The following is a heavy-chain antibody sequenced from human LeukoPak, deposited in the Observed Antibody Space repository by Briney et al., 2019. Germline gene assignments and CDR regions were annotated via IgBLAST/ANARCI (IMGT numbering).Heavy chain of an antibody. D-gene: IGHD7-27*01. CDR3: ARHTNWGSGHFDY. CDR2: IYPGDSGT. Sequence: GESLKISCKGSGYIFTTYWIGWVRQKPGKGLEWMGIIYPGDSGTRYSPSFQGQVTISADKSISTAYLQWSSLKASDTAMYYCARHTNWGSGHFDYWGQGTLVTVSS. J-gene: IGHJ4*02. V-gene: IGHV5-51*01. CDR1: GYIFTTYW.